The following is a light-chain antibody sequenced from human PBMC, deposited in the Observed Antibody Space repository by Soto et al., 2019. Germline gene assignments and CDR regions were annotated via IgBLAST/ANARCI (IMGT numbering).Light chain of an antibody. CDR1: SSDVGGYNY. J-gene: IGLJ1*01. CDR3: SSYTSSSTDV. Sequence: QSVLTQPASVSGSPGQSITISCTGTSSDVGGYNYVSWYQQHPGRAPKLMIYDVSIRPSGVSNRFSGSKSGNTASLTISGLQAEDEADYYCSSYTSSSTDVFGNGTKVTVL. CDR2: DVS. V-gene: IGLV2-14*01.